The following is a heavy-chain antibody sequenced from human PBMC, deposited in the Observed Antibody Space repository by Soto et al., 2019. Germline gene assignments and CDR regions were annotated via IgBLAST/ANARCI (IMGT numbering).Heavy chain of an antibody. D-gene: IGHD6-19*01. CDR1: GGSFSGYY. CDR2: IYYSGST. J-gene: IGHJ4*02. CDR3: ARHTGYSSGWYPYFDY. V-gene: IGHV4-34*01. Sequence: SETLSLTCAVYGGSFSGYYWSWIRQPPGKGLEWIGSIYYSGSTYYNPSLKSRVTISVDTSKNQFSLKLSSVTAADTAVYYCARHTGYSSGWYPYFDYWGQGTLVTVSS.